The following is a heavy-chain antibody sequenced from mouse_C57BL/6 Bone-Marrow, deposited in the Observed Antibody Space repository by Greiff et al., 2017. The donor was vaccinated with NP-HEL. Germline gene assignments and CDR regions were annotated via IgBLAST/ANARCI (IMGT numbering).Heavy chain of an antibody. CDR1: GYSITSGYY. J-gene: IGHJ4*01. CDR2: ISYDGSN. Sequence: EVQLKESGPGLVKPSQSLSLTCSVTGYSITSGYYWNWIRQFPGNKLEWMGYISYDGSNNYNPSLKNRISITRDTSKNQFFLKLNSVTTEDTATYYCARRVYYDYYYAMDYWGQGTSVTVSS. CDR3: ARRVYYDYYYAMDY. D-gene: IGHD2-4*01. V-gene: IGHV3-6*01.